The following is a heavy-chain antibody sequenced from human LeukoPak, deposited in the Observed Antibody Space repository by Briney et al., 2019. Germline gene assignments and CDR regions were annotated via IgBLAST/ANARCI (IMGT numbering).Heavy chain of an antibody. CDR3: ARRRVSGYSSGWYSGPEDY. CDR2: INHSGST. J-gene: IGHJ4*02. CDR1: GGSFSGYY. V-gene: IGHV4-34*01. D-gene: IGHD6-19*01. Sequence: SETLSLTCAVYGGSFSGYYWSWIRQPPGKGLERIGEINHSGSTNYKPSLKSRVTISVDTSKNQCSLKLSSVTAADTAVYYCARRRVSGYSSGWYSGPEDYWGQGTLVTVSS.